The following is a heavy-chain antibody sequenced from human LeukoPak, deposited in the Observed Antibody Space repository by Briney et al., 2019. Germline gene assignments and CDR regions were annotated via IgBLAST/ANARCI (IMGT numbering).Heavy chain of an antibody. J-gene: IGHJ4*02. CDR3: ARAVAGTFDY. V-gene: IGHV3-30*04. CDR1: GFTFSSYA. Sequence: PGRSLRLSCAASGFTFSSYAMHWVRQAPGKGLEWVAVISYDGSNKYCADSVKGRFTISRDNSKNTLYLQMNSLRVEDTAVYYCARAVAGTFDYWGQGTLVTVSS. D-gene: IGHD6-19*01. CDR2: ISYDGSNK.